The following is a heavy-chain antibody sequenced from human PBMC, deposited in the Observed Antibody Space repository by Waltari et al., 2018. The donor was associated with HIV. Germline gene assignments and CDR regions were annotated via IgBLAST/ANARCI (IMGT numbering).Heavy chain of an antibody. CDR3: ARLLAGASPRGY. Sequence: QLQLQESGPGLVKPSETLSLTCTVSGGSISSSSYYWGWIRQPPGKGLEWIGSIYYSGSTYYNPSLKSRVTISVDTSKNQFSLKLSSVTAADTAVYYCARLLAGASPRGYWVQGTLVTVSS. D-gene: IGHD1-26*01. CDR2: IYYSGST. CDR1: GGSISSSSYY. J-gene: IGHJ4*02. V-gene: IGHV4-39*07.